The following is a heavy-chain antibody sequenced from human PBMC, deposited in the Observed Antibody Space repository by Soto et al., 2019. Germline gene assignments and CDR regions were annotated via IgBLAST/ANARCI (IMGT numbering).Heavy chain of an antibody. CDR3: ARGSNTIVGVVIPDYYYYMDV. J-gene: IGHJ6*03. V-gene: IGHV4-34*01. CDR2: INHSGST. D-gene: IGHD3-3*01. Sequence: QVQLQQWGAGLLKPSETLSLTCAVYGGSFSGYYWSWIRQPPGKGLEWIGEINHSGSTNYNPSLKSRVTISVDTSKNQFSLKLSSVTAADTAVYYCARGSNTIVGVVIPDYYYYMDVGGKGTTVTASS. CDR1: GGSFSGYY.